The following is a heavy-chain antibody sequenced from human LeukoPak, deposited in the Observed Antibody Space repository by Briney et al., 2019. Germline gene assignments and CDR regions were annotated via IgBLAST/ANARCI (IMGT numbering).Heavy chain of an antibody. J-gene: IGHJ4*02. Sequence: GGSLRLSCAASGFTFSSYAMSWVRQAPGKVLEWVSAISGSDGSTYYADSVKGRFTISRDNSKNTLYLQMNSLRAEDTAVYYCAKDLDYYDSSSSLNYWGQGTLVTVSS. V-gene: IGHV3-23*01. CDR1: GFTFSSYA. CDR3: AKDLDYYDSSSSLNY. CDR2: ISGSDGST. D-gene: IGHD3-22*01.